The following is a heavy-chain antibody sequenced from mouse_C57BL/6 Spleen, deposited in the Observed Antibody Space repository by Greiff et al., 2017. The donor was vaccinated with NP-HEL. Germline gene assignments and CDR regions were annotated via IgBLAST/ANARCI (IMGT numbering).Heavy chain of an antibody. CDR1: GFTFSDYG. D-gene: IGHD4-1*01. CDR3: ATLTANVDY. J-gene: IGHJ2*01. V-gene: IGHV5-17*01. CDR2: ISSGSSTI. Sequence: DVKLVESGGGLVKPGGSLKLSCAASGFTFSDYGMHWVRQAPEKGLEWVAYISSGSSTIYYADTVKGRFTISRDNAKNTLFLQMTSLRSEDTAMYYCATLTANVDYWGQGTTLTVSS.